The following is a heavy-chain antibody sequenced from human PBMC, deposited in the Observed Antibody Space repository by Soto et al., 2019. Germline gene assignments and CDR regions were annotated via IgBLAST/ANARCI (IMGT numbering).Heavy chain of an antibody. CDR3: AKGLYSGSYFDY. Sequence: EVQLLESGGGLVQPGGSLRLSCAASGFTFSSDGMTWVRQAPVKGLEWVSTISGSGGSTYYADSVKGQFTIYRDNSKNTLSLQMNSLRAEDTAVYYCAKGLYSGSYFDYWGKGNLVTVSS. CDR2: ISGSGGST. V-gene: IGHV3-23*01. J-gene: IGHJ4*02. CDR1: GFTFSSDG. D-gene: IGHD1-26*01.